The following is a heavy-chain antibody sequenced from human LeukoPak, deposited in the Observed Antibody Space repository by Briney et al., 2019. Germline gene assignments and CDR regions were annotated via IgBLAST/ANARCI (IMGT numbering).Heavy chain of an antibody. D-gene: IGHD2-21*02. V-gene: IGHV4-59*01. Sequence: PSETLSLTCTVSGGSISSYYWSWIRQPPGKGLEWIGYIYYSGSTNYNPSLTSRVTISVDTSKNQFSLKLSSVTAADTAVYYCARDMAYCGGDCLPDYWGQGTLVTVSS. J-gene: IGHJ4*02. CDR3: ARDMAYCGGDCLPDY. CDR2: IYYSGST. CDR1: GGSISSYY.